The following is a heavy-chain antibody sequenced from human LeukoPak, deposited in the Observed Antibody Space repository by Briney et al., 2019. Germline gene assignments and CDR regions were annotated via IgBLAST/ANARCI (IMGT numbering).Heavy chain of an antibody. V-gene: IGHV1-58*02. Sequence: ASVKVSCKTSAFTSATSAMQWVRQARGQHLELIGWIILGNDKANYAQNFQERVTITRDLSTRTVYMELNSLRSEDTAVYYCAADDQQLMLWGQGTLVTVSS. D-gene: IGHD2-2*01. J-gene: IGHJ4*02. CDR3: AADDQQLML. CDR1: AFTSATSA. CDR2: IILGNDKA.